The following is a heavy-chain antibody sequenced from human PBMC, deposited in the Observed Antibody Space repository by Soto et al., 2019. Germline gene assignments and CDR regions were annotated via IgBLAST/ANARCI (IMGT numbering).Heavy chain of an antibody. CDR1: GYTFTSYY. V-gene: IGHV1-46*01. Sequence: ASVKVSCKASGYTFTSYYMHWVRQAPGQGLEWMGIINPSGGSTSYAQKFQGRVTMTRDTSTSTVYMELSSLRSEDTAVYYCATAVSSATGWFDPWGQRTLVTVPS. J-gene: IGHJ5*02. D-gene: IGHD6-25*01. CDR3: ATAVSSATGWFDP. CDR2: INPSGGST.